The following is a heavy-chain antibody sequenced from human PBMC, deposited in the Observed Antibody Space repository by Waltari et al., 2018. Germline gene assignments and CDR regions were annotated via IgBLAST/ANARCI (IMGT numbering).Heavy chain of an antibody. J-gene: IGHJ3*01. CDR1: GFTFSSFS. D-gene: IGHD3-3*01. V-gene: IGHV3-21*01. Sequence: EVQLVESGGGLVKPGGSLRLSCAASGFTFSSFSMNWVRQAPGKGLEWVSSISSSSSYIYYADSVKGRFTISRDNAKNSLYLQMNSLKADDTAVYYCARDFQGSSEDDWGQGTMVTVSS. CDR2: ISSSSSYI. CDR3: ARDFQGSSEDD.